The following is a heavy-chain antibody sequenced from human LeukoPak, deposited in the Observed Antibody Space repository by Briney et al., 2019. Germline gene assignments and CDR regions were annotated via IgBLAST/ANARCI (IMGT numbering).Heavy chain of an antibody. CDR1: GFTFSSFA. V-gene: IGHV3-23*01. CDR2: ISGSGGST. J-gene: IGHJ4*02. D-gene: IGHD3-22*01. Sequence: GGSLRLSCAASGFTFSSFAMTWVRQAPGKGLEWVSAISGSGGSTYYADSVKGRFTISRDNSKNTLYLQMNSLRVEDTAVYYCAKDKGNYYDSSGYFDYWGQGTLVIVSS. CDR3: AKDKGNYYDSSGYFDY.